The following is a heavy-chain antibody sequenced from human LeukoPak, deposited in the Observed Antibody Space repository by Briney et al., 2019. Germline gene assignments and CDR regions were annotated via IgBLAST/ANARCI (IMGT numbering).Heavy chain of an antibody. J-gene: IGHJ4*02. CDR3: ARGKSGFSP. D-gene: IGHD3-22*01. CDR1: GYTSTENY. V-gene: IGHV1-2*02. CDR2: INPYTGDA. Sequence: GASVKVSCKASGYTSTENYIHWVRQAPGHGLEWMGLINPYTGDANYTEKFQGRVTMTRDTSVSTAYMHLSRLRSDDTAVYYCARGKSGFSPWGQGTPVTVSS.